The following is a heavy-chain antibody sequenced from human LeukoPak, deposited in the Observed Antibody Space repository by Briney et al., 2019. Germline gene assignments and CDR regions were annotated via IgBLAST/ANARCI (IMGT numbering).Heavy chain of an antibody. CDR2: IWHDGINK. D-gene: IGHD6-13*01. CDR3: ARNRGWQQFDY. V-gene: IGHV3-33*01. J-gene: IGHJ4*02. Sequence: GGSLRLSCAASGFTFSNYGMHWVRQAPGKGLEWVAVIWHDGINKYYAASVKGRFTVSRDNSKNTLFLQMNSLRAEDTAVYYCARNRGWQQFDYWGRGTLVTVSS. CDR1: GFTFSNYG.